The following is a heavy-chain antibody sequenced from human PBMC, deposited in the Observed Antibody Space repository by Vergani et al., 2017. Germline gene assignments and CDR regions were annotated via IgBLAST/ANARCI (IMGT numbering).Heavy chain of an antibody. V-gene: IGHV2-70*04. CDR3: ARTYYDFWSGLRKGGYYFDY. CDR1: GFSLSTSGMR. Sequence: QVTLTESGPALVKPTQPLTLTCSFSGFSLSTSGMRVSWIRQPPGKALELLARIDWDDDKFYSTSLKTRLTISKDTSKNQVVLTMTNMDPVDTATYYCARTYYDFWSGLRKGGYYFDYWGQGTLVTVSS. J-gene: IGHJ4*02. D-gene: IGHD3-3*01. CDR2: IDWDDDK.